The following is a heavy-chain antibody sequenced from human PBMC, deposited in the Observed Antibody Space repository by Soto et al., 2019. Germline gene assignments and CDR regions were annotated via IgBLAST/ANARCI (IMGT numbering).Heavy chain of an antibody. CDR2: ISAYNGNT. CDR3: AREEVPYGSGSYYNVGWFDP. V-gene: IGHV1-18*01. Sequence: GASVKVSCKASGYTFTSYGISWVRQAPGQGLEWMGWISAYNGNTNYAQKLQGRVTMTTDTSTSTAYMELRSLRSDDTAVYYCAREEVPYGSGSYYNVGWFDPWGQGTLVTVSS. CDR1: GYTFTSYG. D-gene: IGHD3-10*01. J-gene: IGHJ5*02.